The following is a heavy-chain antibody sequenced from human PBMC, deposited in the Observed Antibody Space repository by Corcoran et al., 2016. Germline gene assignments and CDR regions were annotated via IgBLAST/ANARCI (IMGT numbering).Heavy chain of an antibody. CDR3: AKDVVVVPAAISYFDY. V-gene: IGHV3-30*18. CDR2: ISYDGSNK. CDR1: GFTFSSYG. D-gene: IGHD2-2*01. Sequence: QVQLVESGGGVVQPGRSLRLSCAASGFTFSSYGMHWVRQAPGKGLEWVAVISYDGSNKYYADSVKGRFTISRDNSKNTLYLQMNSLRAEDTAVYYCAKDVVVVPAAISYFDYWGQGTLVTVSS. J-gene: IGHJ4*02.